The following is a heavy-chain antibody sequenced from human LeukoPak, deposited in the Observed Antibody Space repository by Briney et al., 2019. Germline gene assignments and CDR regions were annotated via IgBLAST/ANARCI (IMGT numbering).Heavy chain of an antibody. Sequence: GGSLTLSCAASGFTFSSYAMHWVRQAPGKGLEWVAIISYDGSNKYYADSVKGRFTISRDNSKNTLYLQMISLRAGDTAVYYCARGPRDIVVVDAHYFDYWGQGTLVTVSS. CDR3: ARGPRDIVVVDAHYFDY. CDR1: GFTFSSYA. V-gene: IGHV3-30-3*01. J-gene: IGHJ4*02. D-gene: IGHD2-15*01. CDR2: ISYDGSNK.